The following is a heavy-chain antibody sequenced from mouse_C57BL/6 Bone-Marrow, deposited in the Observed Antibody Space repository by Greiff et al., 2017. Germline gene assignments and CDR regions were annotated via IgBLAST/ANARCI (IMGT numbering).Heavy chain of an antibody. CDR2: INPNNGGT. V-gene: IGHV1-26*01. D-gene: IGHD2-4*01. CDR1: GYTFTDYY. J-gene: IGHJ2*01. Sequence: EVQLQQSGPELVKPGASVKISCKASGYTFTDYYMNWVKQSHGKSLEWIGDINPNNGGTSYNQKFKGQAPLTVDKSSSTAYMKHRSLTSEDSAVYYGARSGDYDGTAYYFDYWGQGTTLTVSS. CDR3: ARSGDYDGTAYYFDY.